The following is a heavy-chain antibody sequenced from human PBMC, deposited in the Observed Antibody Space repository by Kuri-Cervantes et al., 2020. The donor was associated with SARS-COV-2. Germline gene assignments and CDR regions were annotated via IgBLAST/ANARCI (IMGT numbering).Heavy chain of an antibody. CDR3: ARCDFWSGYYIDY. Sequence: GGSLRLSCGASGFSFRNFGMTWVRQAPGKGLEWVSYISSSGSTIYYADSVKGRFTISRDNAKNSLYLQMNSLRAEDTTVYYCARCDFWSGYYIDYWGQGTLVTVSS. CDR2: ISSSGSTI. J-gene: IGHJ4*02. V-gene: IGHV3-48*04. CDR1: GFSFRNFG. D-gene: IGHD3-3*01.